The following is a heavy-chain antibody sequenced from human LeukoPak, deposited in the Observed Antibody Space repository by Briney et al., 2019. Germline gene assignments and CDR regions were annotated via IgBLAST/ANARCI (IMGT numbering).Heavy chain of an antibody. V-gene: IGHV3-7*01. Sequence: PGGSLRLSCAASGFTFSGYWMRWVRQAPGKGLEWVANINQDGSEKYYVDSVKGRFTISRDNAKNSLYLQMNSLRAEDTAVYYCARVPLGGYVWGSYRCDYWGQGTLVTVSS. CDR1: GFTFSGYW. J-gene: IGHJ4*02. CDR3: ARVPLGGYVWGSYRCDY. D-gene: IGHD3-16*02. CDR2: INQDGSEK.